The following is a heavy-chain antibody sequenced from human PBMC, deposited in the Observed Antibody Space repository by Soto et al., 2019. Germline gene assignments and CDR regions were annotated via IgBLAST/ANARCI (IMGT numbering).Heavy chain of an antibody. Sequence: TGGSLRLSCAASGFTFSSYAMHWVRQSPGKGLEWVAVISYDGSNKYYADSVKGRFTISRDNSKNTLYLQMNSLRAEDTAVYYCARARYCSGGSCYVSYYYYYYGMDVWGQGTTVTV. CDR1: GFTFSSYA. V-gene: IGHV3-30-3*01. D-gene: IGHD2-15*01. CDR2: ISYDGSNK. CDR3: ARARYCSGGSCYVSYYYYYYGMDV. J-gene: IGHJ6*02.